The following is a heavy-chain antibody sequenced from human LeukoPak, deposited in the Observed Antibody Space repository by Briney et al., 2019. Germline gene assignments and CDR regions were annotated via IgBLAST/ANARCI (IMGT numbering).Heavy chain of an antibody. CDR3: ARDSDSSGYYYGMDV. D-gene: IGHD3-22*01. Sequence: GGSLRLSCAASGFTFSSYAMHWVRQAPGKGLEYVSAIRINGGSTYYANSVKGRFTISRDSSKDTLYLQMGSLRAEDMAVYYCARDSDSSGYYYGMDVWGQGTTVTVSS. CDR2: IRINGGST. CDR1: GFTFSSYA. V-gene: IGHV3-64*01. J-gene: IGHJ6*02.